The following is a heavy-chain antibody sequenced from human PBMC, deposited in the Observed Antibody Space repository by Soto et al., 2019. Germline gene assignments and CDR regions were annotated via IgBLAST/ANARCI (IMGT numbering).Heavy chain of an antibody. CDR2: IDPSDSYT. Sequence: GESLKISCKGSGYSFTSYWISWVRQMPGKGLEWMGRIDPSDSYTNYSPSFQGHVTISADKSISTAYLQWSSLKASDTAMYYCARLPPDQNKWYYYYYGMDVWGQGTTVTV. J-gene: IGHJ6*02. D-gene: IGHD1-26*01. CDR3: ARLPPDQNKWYYYYYGMDV. CDR1: GYSFTSYW. V-gene: IGHV5-10-1*01.